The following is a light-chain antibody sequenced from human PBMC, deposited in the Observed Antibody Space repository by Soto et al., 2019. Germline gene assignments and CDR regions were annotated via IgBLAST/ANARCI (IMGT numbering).Light chain of an antibody. CDR3: QQYYSTSIT. Sequence: DIVMTQSPDSLAVSLGERATINCKSSQSVLYSSNNKNYLAWYQQKPGQPPKLLIYWASTRESGVPDRFSGSGSGTDFTLTISSLQAEDVAVYYCQQYYSTSITFRQGTRLEIK. V-gene: IGKV4-1*01. J-gene: IGKJ5*01. CDR2: WAS. CDR1: QSVLYSSNNKNY.